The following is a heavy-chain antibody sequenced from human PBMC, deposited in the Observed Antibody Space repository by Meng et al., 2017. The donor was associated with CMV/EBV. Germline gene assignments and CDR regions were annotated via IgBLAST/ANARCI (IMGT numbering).Heavy chain of an antibody. CDR3: AKGFRACSSSWYDVSDY. Sequence: GGSLRLSCAASGFTFSSYAMSWVRQAPGKGLEWVSAISGSGGSTYYADSVKGRFTITRDNSNNTLYLQMNSLRAEDTAVYYCAKGFRACSSSWYDVSDYWGQGTLVTVSS. CDR1: GFTFSSYA. J-gene: IGHJ4*02. D-gene: IGHD6-13*01. V-gene: IGHV3-23*01. CDR2: ISGSGGST.